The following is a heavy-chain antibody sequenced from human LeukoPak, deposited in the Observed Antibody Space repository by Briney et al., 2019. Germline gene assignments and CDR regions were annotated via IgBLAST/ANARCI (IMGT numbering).Heavy chain of an antibody. Sequence: SETLSLTCTVSGGSVSSTTYYWSWIRQPPGKGLEWIASINYSGSTYYNPSLKSRVTISVDTSENQFSLKLSSVTAADTAVYYCASYVVYGSGKYYFDYWGQGTLVTVSS. V-gene: IGHV4-39*01. J-gene: IGHJ4*02. CDR1: GGSVSSTTYY. CDR2: INYSGST. CDR3: ASYVVYGSGKYYFDY. D-gene: IGHD3-10*01.